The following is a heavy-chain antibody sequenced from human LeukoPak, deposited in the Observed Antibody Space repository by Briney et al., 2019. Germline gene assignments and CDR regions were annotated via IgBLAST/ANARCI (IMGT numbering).Heavy chain of an antibody. V-gene: IGHV3-48*04. J-gene: IGHJ4*02. CDR2: ISSSSSTI. CDR3: AKGYYYDSSGYFLVDY. CDR1: GFTFSSYS. D-gene: IGHD3-22*01. Sequence: GGSLRLSRAASGFTFSSYSMNWVRQAPGKGLEGVSYISSSSSTIYYADSVKGRFTISRDNAKNSLYLQMNSLRAEDTALYYCAKGYYYDSSGYFLVDYWGQGTLVTVSS.